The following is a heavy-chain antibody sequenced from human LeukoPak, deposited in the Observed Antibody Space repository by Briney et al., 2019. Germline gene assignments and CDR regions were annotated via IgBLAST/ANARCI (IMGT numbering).Heavy chain of an antibody. J-gene: IGHJ5*02. V-gene: IGHV1-18*01. CDR1: GYTFTSYG. CDR3: AREGYCSGGSCRGWFDP. Sequence: ASVKVSCKASGYTFTSYGISWVRQAPGQGLEWMGWISAYNGNTNYAQKLQGRVTMTTDTSTSTAYMELRSLRSDDTAVYYCAREGYCSGGSCRGWFDPWGQGTLVTVSS. D-gene: IGHD2-15*01. CDR2: ISAYNGNT.